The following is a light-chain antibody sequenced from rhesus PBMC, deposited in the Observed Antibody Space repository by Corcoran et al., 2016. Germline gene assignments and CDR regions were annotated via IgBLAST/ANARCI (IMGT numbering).Light chain of an antibody. CDR2: GAS. CDR3: QQYSNWLT. Sequence: EIVMTQSPATLSLSPGERATLSCRASQSVSNNLAWYQRKPGQAPRLLIYGASSRAPGIPDRISGSGSGTDFTLTISGLEPEDFAVYYGQQYSNWLTFGGGTRVEIK. V-gene: IGKV3-42*03. CDR1: QSVSNN. J-gene: IGKJ4*01.